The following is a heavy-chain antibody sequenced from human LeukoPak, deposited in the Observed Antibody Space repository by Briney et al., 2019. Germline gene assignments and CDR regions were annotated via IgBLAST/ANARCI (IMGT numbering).Heavy chain of an antibody. CDR2: ISAYNGNT. CDR1: VYTFTSYG. Sequence: ASVKVSCKASVYTFTSYGISWVRQAPGQGLEWMGWISAYNGNTNYAQKPQGRVTMTTDTSTSTAYMELRSLRSDDTAVYYCESRPGGPGTTGSCFDPWGQGTLVTVSS. D-gene: IGHD1-1*01. V-gene: IGHV1-18*01. CDR3: ESRPGGPGTTGSCFDP. J-gene: IGHJ5*02.